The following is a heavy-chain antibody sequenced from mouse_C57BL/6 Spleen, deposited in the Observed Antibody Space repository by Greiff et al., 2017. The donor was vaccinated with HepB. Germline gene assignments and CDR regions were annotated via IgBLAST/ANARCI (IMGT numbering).Heavy chain of an antibody. CDR1: GYTFTDYY. CDR2: INPYNGGT. Sequence: EVQLQQSGPVLVKPGASVKMSCKASGYTFTDYYMNWVKQSHGKSLEWIGVINPYNGGTSYNQKFKGKATLTVDKSSSTAYMELNSLTSEDSAVYYCARDLGRDYWYFDVWGTGTTVTVSS. V-gene: IGHV1-19*01. J-gene: IGHJ1*03. D-gene: IGHD4-1*01. CDR3: ARDLGRDYWYFDV.